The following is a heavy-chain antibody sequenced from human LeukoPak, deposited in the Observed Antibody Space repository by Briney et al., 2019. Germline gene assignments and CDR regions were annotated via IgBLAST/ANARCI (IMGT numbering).Heavy chain of an antibody. J-gene: IGHJ1*01. CDR2: IYYSGST. CDR3: ASLRYLGSGEDQEYFQH. CDR1: GGSISSYY. D-gene: IGHD6-19*01. Sequence: PSGTLSLTCTVSGGSISSYYWSWIRQPPGKGLEWIGYIYYSGSTNYNPSLKSRVTISVDTSKNQFSLKLSSVTAADTAVYYCASLRYLGSGEDQEYFQHWGQGTLVTVSS. V-gene: IGHV4-59*01.